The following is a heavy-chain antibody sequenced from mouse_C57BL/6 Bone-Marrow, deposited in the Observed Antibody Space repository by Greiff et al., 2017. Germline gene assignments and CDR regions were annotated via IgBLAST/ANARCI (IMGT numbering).Heavy chain of an antibody. CDR3: AIYYYGRGAWFAY. Sequence: QVQLQQSGAELARPGASVKLSCKASGYTFTSYGISWVKQRTGQGLEWIGEIYPRSGNTYYNEKFKGKATLTADTSSSTAYMELRSLTSEDSAVYFCAIYYYGRGAWFAYWGQGTLVTVSA. J-gene: IGHJ3*01. CDR2: IYPRSGNT. D-gene: IGHD1-1*01. CDR1: GYTFTSYG. V-gene: IGHV1-81*01.